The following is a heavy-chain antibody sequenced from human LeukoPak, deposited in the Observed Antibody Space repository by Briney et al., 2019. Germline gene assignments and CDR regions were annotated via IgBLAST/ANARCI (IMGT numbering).Heavy chain of an antibody. V-gene: IGHV3-53*01. CDR1: GFTVSSNY. D-gene: IGHD6-13*01. Sequence: GGSLRLSCAASGFTVSSNYMSWVRQAPGKGLEWVSLIYSGGSTYYADPVQGRFTISRDNSKNTLYLQMNSLRAEDTAVYYCARDGIAAAGFFDYWGQGTLVTVSS. CDR2: IYSGGST. J-gene: IGHJ4*02. CDR3: ARDGIAAAGFFDY.